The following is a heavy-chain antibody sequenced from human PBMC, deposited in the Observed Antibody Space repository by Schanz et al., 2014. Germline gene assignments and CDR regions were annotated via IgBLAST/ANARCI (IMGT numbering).Heavy chain of an antibody. CDR1: GFTFRTYG. CDR2: TWFDGSNA. V-gene: IGHV3-33*06. CDR3: VKLPGATGTTSHFDY. Sequence: QVHLVESGGGVVQPGGSLRLSCAASGFTFRTYGMHWVRQAPGKGMEWVAVTWFDGSNAYYADSVKGRFTISRDNSKNTLYLQMNSLRAEDTAVYYCVKLPGATGTTSHFDYWGQGTLVTVSS. D-gene: IGHD1-1*01. J-gene: IGHJ4*02.